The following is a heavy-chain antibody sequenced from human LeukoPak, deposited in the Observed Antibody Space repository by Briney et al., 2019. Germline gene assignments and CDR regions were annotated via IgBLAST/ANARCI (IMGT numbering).Heavy chain of an antibody. V-gene: IGHV4-34*01. CDR1: GGSFSGYY. J-gene: IGHJ4*02. CDR3: ARGGYSGYPKPYYFDY. CDR2: INHSGST. Sequence: PSETLSLTCAVYGGSFSGYYWSWIRQPPGKGLEWIGEINHSGSTNYNPSLKSRVTISVDTSKNQFSLKLSSVTAADTAVYYCARGGYSGYPKPYYFDYWGQGTLVTVSS. D-gene: IGHD5-12*01.